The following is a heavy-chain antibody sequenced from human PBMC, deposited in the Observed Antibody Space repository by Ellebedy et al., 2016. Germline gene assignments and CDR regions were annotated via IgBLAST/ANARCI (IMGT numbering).Heavy chain of an antibody. D-gene: IGHD3-22*01. CDR2: INPSGGST. J-gene: IGHJ5*02. Sequence: ASVKVSXXASGYTFTSYYMHWVRQAPGQGLEWMGIINPSGGSTSYAQKFQGRVTMTRDTSTSTVYMELSSLRSEDTAVYYCARSLADSSGYYYSGFDPWGQGTLVTVSS. V-gene: IGHV1-46*01. CDR3: ARSLADSSGYYYSGFDP. CDR1: GYTFTSYY.